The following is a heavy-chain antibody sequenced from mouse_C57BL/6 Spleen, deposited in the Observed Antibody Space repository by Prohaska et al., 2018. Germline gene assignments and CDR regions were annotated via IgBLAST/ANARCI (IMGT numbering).Heavy chain of an antibody. CDR3: ARYYEAMDY. CDR1: GYTFTSYW. J-gene: IGHJ4*01. V-gene: IGHV1-50*01. Sequence: QVQLQQPGAELVKPGASVKLSCKASGYTFTSYWMQWVKQRPGQGLEWIGEIDPSDSYTNYNQKFKGKATLTVDTSSSTAYMQLSSLTSEDSAVYYCARYYEAMDYWGQGTSVTVSS. D-gene: IGHD2-4*01. CDR2: IDPSDSYT.